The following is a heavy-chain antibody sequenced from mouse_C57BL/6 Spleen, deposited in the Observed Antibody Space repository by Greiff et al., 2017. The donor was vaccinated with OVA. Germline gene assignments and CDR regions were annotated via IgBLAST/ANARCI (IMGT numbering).Heavy chain of an antibody. CDR2: ISYDGSN. V-gene: IGHV3-6*01. CDR1: GYSITSGYY. J-gene: IGHJ4*01. Sequence: EVQVVESGPGLVKPSQSLSLTCSVTGYSITSGYYWNWIRQFPGNKLEWMGYISYDGSNNYNPSLKNRISITRDTSKNQFFLKLNSVTTEDTATYYCARDHSNEAMDYWGQGTSVTVSS. CDR3: ARDHSNEAMDY. D-gene: IGHD2-5*01.